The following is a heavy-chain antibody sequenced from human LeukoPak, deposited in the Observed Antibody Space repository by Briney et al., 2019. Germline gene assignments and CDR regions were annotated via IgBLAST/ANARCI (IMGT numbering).Heavy chain of an antibody. D-gene: IGHD3-16*02. CDR3: ARSRGGSYHY. Sequence: PGGSLRLSCAASGFTFSNDWMHWVRQAPGKGLVWVSRINTDGSTTTYADSVKGRFTISGDNAKNTLYLQMNSLRVEDTAVYYCARSRGGSYHYWGQGTLVTVSS. V-gene: IGHV3-74*01. CDR2: INTDGSTT. CDR1: GFTFSNDW. J-gene: IGHJ4*02.